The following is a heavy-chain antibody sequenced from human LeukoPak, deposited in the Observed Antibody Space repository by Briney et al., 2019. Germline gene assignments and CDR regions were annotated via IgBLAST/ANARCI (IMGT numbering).Heavy chain of an antibody. J-gene: IGHJ4*02. CDR3: ARNYLSGRNQIDY. CDR2: INPNSGGT. CDR1: GYTFTAYL. V-gene: IGHV1-2*02. D-gene: IGHD3-10*01. Sequence: ASVKVSCKASGYTFTAYLMHWVRQAPGQGLEWMGWINPNSGGTNYAQKFQGRVTVTRDTSLSTAYMELSRLGSDDTAVYYCARNYLSGRNQIDYWGQGTLVTVSS.